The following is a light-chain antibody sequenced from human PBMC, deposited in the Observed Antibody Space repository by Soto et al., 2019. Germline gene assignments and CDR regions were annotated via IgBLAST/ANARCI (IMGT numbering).Light chain of an antibody. J-gene: IGKJ3*01. CDR3: QQTYSDFSFT. Sequence: DIQLTQSPSSLSASVGDRVTITCRASQNIGNYLNWYQQKPGKAPKFLIYGASTLESGIPSRFSGSGSGTDFTLTISSLHPEDFATYYCQQTYSDFSFTFGPGTKVDVK. V-gene: IGKV1-39*01. CDR2: GAS. CDR1: QNIGNY.